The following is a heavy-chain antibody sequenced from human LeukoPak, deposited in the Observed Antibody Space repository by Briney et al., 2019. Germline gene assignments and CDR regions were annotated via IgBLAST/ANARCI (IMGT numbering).Heavy chain of an antibody. D-gene: IGHD3-16*01. Sequence: PGGSLRLSCAASGFTFSSYAMHWGRQAPGKGLEWVAVISYDGSNKYYADSVKGRFTISRDNSKNTLYLQMNSLRAEDTAVYYCARDYGGTQDYWGQGTLVTVSS. CDR2: ISYDGSNK. J-gene: IGHJ4*02. CDR3: ARDYGGTQDY. CDR1: GFTFSSYA. V-gene: IGHV3-30-3*01.